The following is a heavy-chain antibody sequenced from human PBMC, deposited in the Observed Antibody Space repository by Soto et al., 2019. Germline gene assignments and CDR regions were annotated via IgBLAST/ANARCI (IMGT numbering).Heavy chain of an antibody. Sequence: SETLSLTCTVSGGSISSYYWSWIRQPPGKGLEWIGYIYYSGSTNYNPSLKSRVTISVDTSKNQFSLKLSSVTAADTAVYYCAKMRWSVVVVAATRLARGADWFDPWGQGTLVTVSS. D-gene: IGHD2-15*01. CDR2: IYYSGST. J-gene: IGHJ5*02. CDR3: AKMRWSVVVVAATRLARGADWFDP. CDR1: GGSISSYY. V-gene: IGHV4-59*12.